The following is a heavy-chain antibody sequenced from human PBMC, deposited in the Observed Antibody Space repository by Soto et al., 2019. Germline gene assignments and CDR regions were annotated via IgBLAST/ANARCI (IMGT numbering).Heavy chain of an antibody. CDR2: IIPIFGTA. CDR1: GGTFSSYA. Sequence: SVKVSCKASGGTFSSYAISWVRQAPGQGLEWMGGIIPIFGTANYAQKFQGRVTITADKSTSTAYMELSSLRSEDTAVYYCAAGLHTYYYDSSGYYPFDYWGQGTLVTVSS. J-gene: IGHJ4*02. V-gene: IGHV1-69*06. D-gene: IGHD3-22*01. CDR3: AAGLHTYYYDSSGYYPFDY.